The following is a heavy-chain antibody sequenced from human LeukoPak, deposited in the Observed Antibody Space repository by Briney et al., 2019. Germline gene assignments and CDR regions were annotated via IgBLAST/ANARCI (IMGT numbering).Heavy chain of an antibody. V-gene: IGHV3-48*02. CDR3: ARLEYYYVSGNYYKLFDY. J-gene: IGHJ4*02. CDR1: GFTFSSYN. Sequence: GGSLRLSCAASGFTFSSYNMNWVRQAPGKGLEWVSDISSSGSTIYFADSVKGRSTISRDNAKNSLYLQMNSLRDEDTAVYYCARLEYYYVSGNYYKLFDYWGQGTLVTVCS. D-gene: IGHD3-10*01. CDR2: ISSSGSTI.